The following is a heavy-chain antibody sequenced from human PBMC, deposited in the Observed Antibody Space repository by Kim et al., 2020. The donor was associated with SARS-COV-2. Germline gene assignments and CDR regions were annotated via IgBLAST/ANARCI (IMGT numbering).Heavy chain of an antibody. J-gene: IGHJ5*02. CDR2: IYNSGRT. D-gene: IGHD6-13*01. CDR3: ARDQYSSSWYSGWFDP. V-gene: IGHV4-59*01. Sequence: SETLSLTCTVSGGSISSYYWSWIRQPPGKGLEWIGYIYNSGRTNYIPSLKSRVTTSVDTSKNQFSLKLSSVTAADTAVYYCARDQYSSSWYSGWFDPWGQGTLVTVSS. CDR1: GGSISSYY.